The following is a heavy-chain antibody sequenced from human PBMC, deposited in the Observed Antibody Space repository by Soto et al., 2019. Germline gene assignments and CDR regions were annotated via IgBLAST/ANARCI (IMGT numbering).Heavy chain of an antibody. V-gene: IGHV4-31*03. J-gene: IGHJ3*02. CDR2: IYYSGST. CDR1: GGSISSGGYY. Sequence: TLSLTCTVSGGSISSGGYYWSWIRQHPGKGLEWIGYIYYSGSTYYNPSLKSRVTISVDTSKNQFSLKLSSVTAADTAVYYCASLPVFRDGYSRGRNAFDIWGQGTMVTVSS. D-gene: IGHD5-18*01. CDR3: ASLPVFRDGYSRGRNAFDI.